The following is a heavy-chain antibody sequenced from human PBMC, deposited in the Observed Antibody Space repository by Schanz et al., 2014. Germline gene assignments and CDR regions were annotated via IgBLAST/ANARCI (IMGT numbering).Heavy chain of an antibody. V-gene: IGHV3-30*19. D-gene: IGHD3-16*01. J-gene: IGHJ3*01. Sequence: LVESGGGVVQPGRSLRLSCATSGFTFSSYGMHWVRQAPGQGLEKVAVTSTDGTKTYYAASVRGRFTISRDNSKNTVYLQMNSLRSEDTAVYYCTRDRGALINHYDALDLWGQGTMVSVSS. CDR1: GFTFSSYG. CDR3: TRDRGALINHYDALDL. CDR2: TSTDGTKT.